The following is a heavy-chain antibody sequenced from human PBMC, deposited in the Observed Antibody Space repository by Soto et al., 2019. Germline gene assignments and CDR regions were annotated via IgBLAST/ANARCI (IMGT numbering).Heavy chain of an antibody. J-gene: IGHJ4*02. CDR1: GGSISSYY. CDR3: ARGAGGNFDY. D-gene: IGHD3-16*01. CDR2: IFYSGTT. V-gene: IGHV4-59*01. Sequence: QVQLQESGPGLVKPSETLSFTCVFSGGSISSYYWNWIRQSPGEGLEWIGYIFYSGTTKFNPSLESRVSLSIDTSKNQISLKLSSVTAADTAIYYCARGAGGNFDYWGQGTLVTVSS.